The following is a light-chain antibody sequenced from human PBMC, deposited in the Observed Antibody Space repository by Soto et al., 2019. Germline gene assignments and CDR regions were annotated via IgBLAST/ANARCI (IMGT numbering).Light chain of an antibody. CDR1: SSDVGSSNG. CDR3: SSYKSSSTYV. CDR2: DVS. Sequence: QSVLTQPPSVSGSPGQSVAISCTGTSSDVGSSNGVSWYQQPPGTAPKLMIYDVSNRPSGVPDRFSGSKSGNTASLTISGLQSGDEAYYYCSSYKSSSTYVFGSGTRVTVL. J-gene: IGLJ1*01. V-gene: IGLV2-18*02.